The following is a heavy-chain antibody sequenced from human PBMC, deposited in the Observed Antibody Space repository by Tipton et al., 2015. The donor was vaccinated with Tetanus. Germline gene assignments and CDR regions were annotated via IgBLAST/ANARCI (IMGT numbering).Heavy chain of an antibody. J-gene: IGHJ2*01. CDR3: ARGGSYSYGPRGFDL. Sequence: TLSLTCAVYGGSFSAYYWSWIRQSPGKGLEWIGEINHSGSTTYSPSFKSRVTISVDTPKNQFSLKPTSLTVADTAVYYCARGGSYSYGPRGFDLWGRGTLVTVSS. CDR2: INHSGST. D-gene: IGHD5-18*01. CDR1: GGSFSAYY. V-gene: IGHV4-34*01.